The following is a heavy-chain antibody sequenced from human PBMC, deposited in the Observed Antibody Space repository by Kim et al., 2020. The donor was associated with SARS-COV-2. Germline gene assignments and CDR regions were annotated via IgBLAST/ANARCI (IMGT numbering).Heavy chain of an antibody. D-gene: IGHD2-2*01. CDR1: GFTFDDYA. CDR2: ISWNSGSI. CDR3: AKGRLRYCSSTSCYDQYYYYFCMDV. V-gene: IGHV3-9*01. Sequence: GGSLRLSCAASGFTFDDYAMHWVRQAPAKGLEWVSGISWNSGSIGYADSVKGRFTISRDNAKNSLYLQMNSLRAEDTALYYCAKGRLRYCSSTSCYDQYYYYFCMDVWGKGTTGTVST. J-gene: IGHJ6*04.